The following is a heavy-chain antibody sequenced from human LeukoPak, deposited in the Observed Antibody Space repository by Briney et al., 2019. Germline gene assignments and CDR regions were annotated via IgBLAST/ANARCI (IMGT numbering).Heavy chain of an antibody. V-gene: IGHV4-34*01. D-gene: IGHD2-15*01. CDR2: INHSGST. Sequence: SETLSLTCAVYGGSFSGYYWSWIRQPPGKGLEWIGEINHSGSTNYNPSLKSRVTISVDTSKNQFSLKLSSVTAADTAVYYCARGPVVVAATPYYYYGMDVWGQGTTVTVSS. CDR1: GGSFSGYY. J-gene: IGHJ6*02. CDR3: ARGPVVVAATPYYYYGMDV.